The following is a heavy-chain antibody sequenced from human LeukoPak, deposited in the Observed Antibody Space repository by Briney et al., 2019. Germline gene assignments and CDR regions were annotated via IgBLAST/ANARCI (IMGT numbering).Heavy chain of an antibody. J-gene: IGHJ4*02. D-gene: IGHD2-2*01. CDR3: ARVEAAPLGYCSSTSCYLGY. Sequence: GGSLRLSCAASGFTFSDYYMSWIRQAPGKGLEWVSYISSSGSTIYYADSVKGRFTISRDNAKNSLYLQMNSLRAEDTAVYYCARVEAAPLGYCSSTSCYLGYWGQGTLVTVSS. CDR2: ISSSGSTI. CDR1: GFTFSDYY. V-gene: IGHV3-11*04.